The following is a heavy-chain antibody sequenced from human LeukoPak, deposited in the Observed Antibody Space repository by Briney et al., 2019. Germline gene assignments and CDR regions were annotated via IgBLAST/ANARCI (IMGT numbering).Heavy chain of an antibody. CDR3: ARDWHYAMDV. V-gene: IGHV3-74*01. CDR1: GFTFSRTW. Sequence: PGGSLILSCAASGFTFSRTWMYWVRQAPGKVLVWVSRINSDGSSTTYADSVKGRFTISRDNAKNTAYLQMNSLRGEDTAVYFCARDWHYAMDVWGQGTTVTVSS. J-gene: IGHJ6*02. CDR2: INSDGSST.